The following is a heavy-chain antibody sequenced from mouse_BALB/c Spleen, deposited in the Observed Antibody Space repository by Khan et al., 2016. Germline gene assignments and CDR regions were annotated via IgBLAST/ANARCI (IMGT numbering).Heavy chain of an antibody. V-gene: IGHV1-80*01. Sequence: QVQLQQSGAELVRPGSSVKISCKASGYVFSSYWMNWVKQRPGQGLEWIGQIYPGDGDTNYNGKFKGKATLTADKSYSTAYMQLSSLTSEDSAVYFCARGVGPDYWGQGTTLTVSS. CDR3: ARGVGPDY. J-gene: IGHJ2*01. CDR2: IYPGDGDT. D-gene: IGHD4-1*01. CDR1: GYVFSSYW.